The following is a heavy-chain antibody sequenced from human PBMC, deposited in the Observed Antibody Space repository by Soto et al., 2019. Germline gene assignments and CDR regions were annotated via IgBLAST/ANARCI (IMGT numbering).Heavy chain of an antibody. D-gene: IGHD6-13*01. V-gene: IGHV1-2*04. Sequence: ASVKVSCKASGYTFTGYYMHWVRQAPGQGLEWMGWINPNSGGTNYAQKFQGWVTMTRDTSISTAYMELSRLRSDDTAVYYCAIGSSRSGRAFDIWGQGTMVTVSS. CDR3: AIGSSRSGRAFDI. J-gene: IGHJ3*02. CDR1: GYTFTGYY. CDR2: INPNSGGT.